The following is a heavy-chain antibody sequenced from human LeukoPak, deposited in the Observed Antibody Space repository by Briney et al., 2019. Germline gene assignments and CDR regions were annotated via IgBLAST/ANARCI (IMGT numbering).Heavy chain of an antibody. CDR2: IYTSGST. Sequence: SQTLSLTCTVSGGSISSGSYYWSWIRQPAGKGLEWIGRIYTSGSTNYNPSLKGRVTISVDTSKNQFSLSLMSVTAADTAVYYCVKDGGHTALDPWGQGTQVTVSS. V-gene: IGHV4-61*02. D-gene: IGHD3-16*01. J-gene: IGHJ5*02. CDR1: GGSISSGSYY. CDR3: VKDGGHTALDP.